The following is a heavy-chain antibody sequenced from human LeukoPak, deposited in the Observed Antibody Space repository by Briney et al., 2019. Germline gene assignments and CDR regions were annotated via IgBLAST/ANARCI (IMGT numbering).Heavy chain of an antibody. Sequence: PGGSLRLSCAASGFTFSSYAMSWVRQAPGKGLEWVSAISGSGGSTYYADSGKGRFTISRDNSKDSLYLQMISLGAEDTAVYACAKVGYSYGYTYYYCMDVWGKGTTVTISS. CDR1: GFTFSSYA. CDR2: ISGSGGST. CDR3: AKVGYSYGYTYYYCMDV. J-gene: IGHJ6*03. D-gene: IGHD5-18*01. V-gene: IGHV3-23*01.